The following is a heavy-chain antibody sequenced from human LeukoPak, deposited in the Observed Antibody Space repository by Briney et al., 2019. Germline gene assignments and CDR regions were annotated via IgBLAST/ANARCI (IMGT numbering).Heavy chain of an antibody. V-gene: IGHV4-59*01. Sequence: SETLSLTCTVSGGSISSYYWSWIRQPPGKGLEWIGYIYYSGSTNYNPSLKSRVTISVDTSKNQFSLKLSSVTAGDTAVYFCARVSWFPGTSYYYMDVWGKGTTVTVSS. CDR1: GGSISSYY. CDR2: IYYSGST. CDR3: ARVSWFPGTSYYYMDV. D-gene: IGHD1-1*01. J-gene: IGHJ6*03.